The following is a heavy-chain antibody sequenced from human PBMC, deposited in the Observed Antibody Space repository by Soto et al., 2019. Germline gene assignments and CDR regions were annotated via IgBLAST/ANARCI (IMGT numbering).Heavy chain of an antibody. J-gene: IGHJ4*02. CDR3: AKDRRAGGNYGFYSDF. Sequence: VSLRLSCVVSGFTFSMYWMHGVRQAPGKGLEWVSFSSATGAGTYYADSVKGRFTISRDNSKDTLYLQMTSLRADDTAVYYCAKDRRAGGNYGFYSDFWGQGALVTVSS. CDR1: GFTFSMYW. CDR2: SSATGAGT. D-gene: IGHD1-7*01. V-gene: IGHV3-23*01.